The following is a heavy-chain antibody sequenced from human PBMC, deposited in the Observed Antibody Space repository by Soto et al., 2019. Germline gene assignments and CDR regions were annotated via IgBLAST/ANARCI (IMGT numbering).Heavy chain of an antibody. CDR3: ARGSDWSTPDY. V-gene: IGHV3-33*01. D-gene: IGHD3-9*01. CDR2: IWFDGSNK. J-gene: IGHJ4*02. CDR1: GFTFSSYG. Sequence: VGSLRLSCAASGFTFSSYGMHWVRQAPGKGLEWVAVIWFDGSNKYYADSVKGRFTISRDNSKNTLFLQMNSLRAEDTAVYYCARGSDWSTPDYWGQGTLVTVS.